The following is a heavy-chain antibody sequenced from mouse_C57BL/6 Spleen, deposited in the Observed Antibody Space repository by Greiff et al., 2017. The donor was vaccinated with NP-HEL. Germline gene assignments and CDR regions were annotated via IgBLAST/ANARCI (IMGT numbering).Heavy chain of an antibody. CDR2: ISYSGST. CDR1: GYSITSGYD. Sequence: EVKLEESGPGMVKPSQSLSLTCTVTGYSITSGYDWHWIRHFPGNKLEWMGYISYSGSTNYNPSLKSRISITHDTSKNHFFLKLNSVTTEDTATYYCARGGFRYAMDYWGQGTSVTVSS. V-gene: IGHV3-1*01. J-gene: IGHJ4*01. CDR3: ARGGFRYAMDY.